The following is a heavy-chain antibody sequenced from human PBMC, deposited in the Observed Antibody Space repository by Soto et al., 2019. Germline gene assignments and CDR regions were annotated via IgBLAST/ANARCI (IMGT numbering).Heavy chain of an antibody. D-gene: IGHD5-12*01. CDR3: ARTSSGSDGY. J-gene: IGHJ4*02. CDR1: GYPFSTYD. V-gene: IGHV1-8*01. CDR2: MNPNSGNT. Sequence: QVQLVQSGAEVKKPGASVRVSCKASGYPFSTYDISCVRQATGQGLEWLGYMNPNSGNTGYAQKFQGIVNMTRDNSISTAYMEMRNLRSEDTARYYYARTSSGSDGYWGQGPLVTVSS.